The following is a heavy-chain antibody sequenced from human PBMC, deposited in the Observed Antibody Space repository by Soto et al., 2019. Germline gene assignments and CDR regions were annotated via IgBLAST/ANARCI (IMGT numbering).Heavy chain of an antibody. CDR2: TYYRSKWYN. D-gene: IGHD1-1*01. CDR1: GDSVSSNGAA. V-gene: IGHV6-1*01. J-gene: IGHJ5*02. Sequence: PSQTLSLTCANSGDSVSSNGAARNWIRQSPSRGLEWLGRTYYRSKWYNDYAVSVKSRITINPDTSKSQFSLQLNSVTPEDTAVYYCFIYKHDSATRGIWTVTWGQGILITVSP. CDR3: FIYKHDSATRGIWTVT.